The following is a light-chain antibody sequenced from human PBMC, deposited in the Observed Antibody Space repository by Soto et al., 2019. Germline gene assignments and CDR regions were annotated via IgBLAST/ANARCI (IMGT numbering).Light chain of an antibody. CDR2: GDN. V-gene: IGLV1-40*01. J-gene: IGLJ3*02. Sequence: QAVVTQPPSVSGAPGQRVTISCTGSSSNIGAGYDVHWYQQLPGTAPKLLIYGDNNRPSGVPDRFSGSKPGTSASLAITGLQAEDEADYYCQSYDSSLSAWVFGGGTKLTVL. CDR3: QSYDSSLSAWV. CDR1: SSNIGAGYD.